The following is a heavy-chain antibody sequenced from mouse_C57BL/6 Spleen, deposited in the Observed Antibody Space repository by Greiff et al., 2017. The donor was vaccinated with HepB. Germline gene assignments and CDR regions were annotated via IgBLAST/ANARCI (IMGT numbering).Heavy chain of an antibody. CDR2: INPNNGGT. CDR3: ARKGNAYYSKWEYFDV. J-gene: IGHJ1*03. V-gene: IGHV1-26*01. D-gene: IGHD2-5*01. Sequence: VQLQQSGPELVKPGASVKISCKASGYTFTDYYMNWVKQSHGKSLEWIGDINPNNGGTSYNQKFKGKATLTVDKSSSTAYMELRSLTSEDSAVYYCARKGNAYYSKWEYFDVWGTGTTVTVSS. CDR1: GYTFTDYY.